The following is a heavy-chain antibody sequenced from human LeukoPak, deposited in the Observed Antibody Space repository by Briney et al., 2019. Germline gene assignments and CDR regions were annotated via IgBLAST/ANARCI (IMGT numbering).Heavy chain of an antibody. J-gene: IGHJ4*02. CDR3: ARAGSSWYWGLDY. CDR1: GGTFSSYA. D-gene: IGHD6-13*01. CDR2: ISAYNGNT. V-gene: IGHV1-18*01. Sequence: ASVRVSCKASGGTFSSYAISWVRQAPGQGLEWMGWISAYNGNTNYAQKLQGRVTMTTDTSTSTAYMELRSLRSDDTAVYYCARAGSSWYWGLDYWGQGTLVTVSS.